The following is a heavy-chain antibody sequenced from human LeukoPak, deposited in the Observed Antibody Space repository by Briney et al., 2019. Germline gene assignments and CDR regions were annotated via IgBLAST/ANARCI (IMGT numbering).Heavy chain of an antibody. CDR1: GFTFSSYS. V-gene: IGHV3-23*01. CDR2: ISGSGGST. Sequence: GGSLRLSCAASGFTFSSYSMNWVRQAPGKGLEWVSSISGSGGSTYYADSVRGRFTISRDNSKNTLYLQMNSLRVEDTAVYYCARVGGHWGQGTLVTVSS. J-gene: IGHJ4*02. CDR3: ARVGGH. D-gene: IGHD3-10*01.